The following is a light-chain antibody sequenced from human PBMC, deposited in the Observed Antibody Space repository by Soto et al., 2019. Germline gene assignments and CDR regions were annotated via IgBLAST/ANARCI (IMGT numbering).Light chain of an antibody. CDR3: QQYYTTPSIT. V-gene: IGKV4-1*01. CDR2: WAS. J-gene: IGKJ5*01. CDR1: QSILYSSTNRNY. Sequence: DIVLTQSPVSLAVSLGERATITCKSSQSILYSSTNRNYLAWYQQKPGQPPKLLISWASTRESGVPDRFSGSGSGTDFTLTISSLQAEDVAVYYCQQYYTTPSITFGQGTRLWIK.